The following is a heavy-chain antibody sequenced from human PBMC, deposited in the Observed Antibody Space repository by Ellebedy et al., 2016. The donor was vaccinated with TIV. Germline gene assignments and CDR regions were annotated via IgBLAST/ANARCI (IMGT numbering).Heavy chain of an antibody. V-gene: IGHV3-7*01. CDR2: IKADGSET. CDR1: GFTFSSEW. D-gene: IGHD3-10*01. CDR3: ARAHY. Sequence: PGGSLRPSCAASGFTFSSEWTSWVRQAPGKGMEWVANIKADGSETDYVDLVKGRFTISRDNAKNSLYLQMNNLGIKDTAVYYCARAHYWGQGTLVTVSS. J-gene: IGHJ4*02.